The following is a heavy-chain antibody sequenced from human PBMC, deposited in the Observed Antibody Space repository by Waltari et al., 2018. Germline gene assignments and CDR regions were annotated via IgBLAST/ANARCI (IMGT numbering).Heavy chain of an antibody. V-gene: IGHV1-8*03. Sequence: QVQLVQSGAEVKKPGASVKVSCKASGCTFTSYDIHWVRQATGQGLEWMGWMNPNSGNTGYAQKFQGRVTITRNTSISTAYMELSSLRSEDTAVYYCARLSGSLHDAFDIWGQGTMVTVSS. D-gene: IGHD1-26*01. CDR1: GCTFTSYD. CDR3: ARLSGSLHDAFDI. CDR2: MNPNSGNT. J-gene: IGHJ3*02.